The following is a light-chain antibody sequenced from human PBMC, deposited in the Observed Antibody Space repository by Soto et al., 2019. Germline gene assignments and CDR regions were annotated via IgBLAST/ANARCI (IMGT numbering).Light chain of an antibody. CDR1: QTINTC. J-gene: IGKJ4*01. V-gene: IGKV1-5*01. Sequence: DIQMAQSPSTLPAYLGDRVTITCRASQTINTCLAWYQQKPGKAPKLLIYQASTLETGVPSRFSGSGSGTEFTLTISGLQPDDFASYYCQQYYSCPLTFGGGTKVDI. CDR3: QQYYSCPLT. CDR2: QAS.